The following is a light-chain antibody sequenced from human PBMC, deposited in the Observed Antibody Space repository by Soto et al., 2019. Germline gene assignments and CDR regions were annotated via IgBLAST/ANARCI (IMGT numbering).Light chain of an antibody. V-gene: IGLV3-21*02. Sequence: SYELTQPPSVSVAPGHTAKITCGGDKIGSKIVPWYKQRPGQAPVAVVFDATARPSGIPDRISASRSGDTATLTISRVDAGDEADYYCQVWASTAEFFVFGSGTKVTVL. CDR2: DAT. J-gene: IGLJ1*01. CDR1: KIGSKI. CDR3: QVWASTAEFFV.